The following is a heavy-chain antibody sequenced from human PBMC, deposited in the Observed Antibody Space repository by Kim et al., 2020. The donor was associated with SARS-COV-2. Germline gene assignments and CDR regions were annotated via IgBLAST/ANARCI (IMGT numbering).Heavy chain of an antibody. V-gene: IGHV4-31*03. CDR3: TRAPALGGSRNGHSDY. J-gene: IGHJ4*02. D-gene: IGHD1-1*01. Sequence: SETLSLTCTVSGGSISSGFYYWSWIRQHPGKGLEWIGYIHYSGSTYYNPSLKRRVTISVDTSKNQFSLKLSSVTAADTAVYYCTRAPALGGSRNGHSDYWGQGTMVNVSS. CDR2: IHYSGST. CDR1: GGSISSGFYY.